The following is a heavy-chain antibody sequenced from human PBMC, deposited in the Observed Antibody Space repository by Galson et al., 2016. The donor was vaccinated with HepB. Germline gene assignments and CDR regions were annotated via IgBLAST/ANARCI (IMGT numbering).Heavy chain of an antibody. CDR2: IIPLFGAA. V-gene: IGHV1-69*06. Sequence: SVKVSCKASGGTFSNYAISWVRQAPGQGLEWMGGIIPLFGAAKFAQKFQGRVTITADKSTDTAYMELSSLGSEDTAVYFCARERSYYSHNSAYYLDAFDLWGQGTMITVSS. J-gene: IGHJ3*01. CDR1: GGTFSNYA. D-gene: IGHD3-22*01. CDR3: ARERSYYSHNSAYYLDAFDL.